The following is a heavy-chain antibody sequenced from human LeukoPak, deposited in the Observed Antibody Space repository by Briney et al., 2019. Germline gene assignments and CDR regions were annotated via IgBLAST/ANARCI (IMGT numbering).Heavy chain of an antibody. V-gene: IGHV4-4*07. CDR2: IYISGST. Sequence: SETLSLTCTVSGGSISSYYWSWIRQPAGKGPEWIGRIYISGSTNYNPSLKSRVTMSLDTSKNQFSLKLSSVTAADTAVYYCARFPLGYGSGSDAFDIWGQGTMVTVSS. CDR1: GGSISSYY. J-gene: IGHJ3*02. D-gene: IGHD3-10*01. CDR3: ARFPLGYGSGSDAFDI.